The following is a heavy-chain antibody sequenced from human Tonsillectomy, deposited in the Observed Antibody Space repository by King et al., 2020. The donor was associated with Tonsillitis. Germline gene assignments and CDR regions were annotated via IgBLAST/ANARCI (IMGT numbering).Heavy chain of an antibody. D-gene: IGHD6-19*01. Sequence: VQLVESGGGVVQPGRSLRLSCAASGFTFTNYGMHWVRQAPGKGLEWVAVMSYDGSNKYYADSVKGRFTISRDNSKNTLYLQMNSLRAEDTAVYYCARDIAPLLCSSGWHSYGMDVWGQGTTVTVSS. CDR3: ARDIAPLLCSSGWHSYGMDV. CDR1: GFTFTNYG. J-gene: IGHJ6*02. CDR2: MSYDGSNK. V-gene: IGHV3-33*05.